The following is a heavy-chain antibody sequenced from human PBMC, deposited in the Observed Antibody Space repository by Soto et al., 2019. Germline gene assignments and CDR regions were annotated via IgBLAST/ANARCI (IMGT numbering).Heavy chain of an antibody. CDR1: GYTFFTYD. J-gene: IGHJ5*02. Sequence: QVHLVQSGVEVKTPGASVKVSCQASGYTFFTYDISWVRQAPGQGLEWMGWISTYSVDTKYAQKVQGRVTMTTDTSTTTAYLELRSLSSADTAVYYCARHHGPTTSENWFDPWGPGNLVTVSS. V-gene: IGHV1-18*01. CDR3: ARHHGPTTSENWFDP. D-gene: IGHD5-12*01. CDR2: ISTYSVDT.